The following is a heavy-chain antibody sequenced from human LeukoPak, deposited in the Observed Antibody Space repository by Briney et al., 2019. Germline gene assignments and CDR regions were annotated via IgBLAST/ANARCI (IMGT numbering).Heavy chain of an antibody. Sequence: ASVKVSCKASGGTFSGYAISWVRQAPGQGLEWMGWISAYNGNTNYAQKVQGRVTMSTDTSTSTAYMELRSLRSDDTAVYYCARRDCSSSSCHYYYYYMDVWGQGTTVTVSS. J-gene: IGHJ6*02. D-gene: IGHD2-2*01. V-gene: IGHV1-18*01. CDR3: ARRDCSSSSCHYYYYYMDV. CDR2: ISAYNGNT. CDR1: GGTFSGYA.